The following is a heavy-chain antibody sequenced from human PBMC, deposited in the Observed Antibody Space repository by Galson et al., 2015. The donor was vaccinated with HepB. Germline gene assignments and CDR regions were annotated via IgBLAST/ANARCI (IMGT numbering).Heavy chain of an antibody. CDR3: ATGDFWSLFDY. D-gene: IGHD3-3*01. CDR1: GFIFSHAW. CDR2: IISKIDGGTT. V-gene: IGHV3-15*01. J-gene: IGHJ4*02. Sequence: SLRLSCAASGFIFSHAWMSWVRQAPGKGLEWVGRIISKIDGGTTDYAAPVKGRFTISRDDSKNTLYLQMNSLKTEDTAVYFCATGDFWSLFDYWGQGTLVTVSS.